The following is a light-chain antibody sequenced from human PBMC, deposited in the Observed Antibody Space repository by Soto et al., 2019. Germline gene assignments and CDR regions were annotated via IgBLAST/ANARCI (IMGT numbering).Light chain of an antibody. CDR2: DVS. CDR3: SSHTSSKTVI. CDR1: SSDVGGYNY. Sequence: QSALTQPASVSGSPGPSITISCTGTSSDVGGYNYASWYQQHPGKAPKLMIYDVSNRPSGVSNRFSGSKSGNTASLTISGLQAEDEADYYCSSHTSSKTVIFGGGTKLTVL. J-gene: IGLJ2*01. V-gene: IGLV2-14*01.